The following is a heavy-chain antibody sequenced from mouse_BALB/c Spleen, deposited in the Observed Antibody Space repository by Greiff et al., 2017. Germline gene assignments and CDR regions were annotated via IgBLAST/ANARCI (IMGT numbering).Heavy chain of an antibody. CDR3: ARSADGYAMDY. D-gene: IGHD2-3*01. Sequence: VQLKESGPGLVKPSQSLSLTCTVTGYSITSDYAWNWIRQFPGNKLEWMGYISYSGSTSYNPSLKSRISITRDTSKNQFFLQLNSVTTEDTATYYCARSADGYAMDYWGQGTSVTVSS. J-gene: IGHJ4*01. CDR2: ISYSGST. CDR1: GYSITSDYA. V-gene: IGHV3-2*02.